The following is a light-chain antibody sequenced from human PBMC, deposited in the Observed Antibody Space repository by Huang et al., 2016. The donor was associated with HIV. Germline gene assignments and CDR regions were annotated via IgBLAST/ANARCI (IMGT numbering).Light chain of an antibody. CDR3: QQYNAYWT. CDR1: QSISTW. CDR2: KAS. Sequence: DIQITQSPSTLSASVGDRVTITCRASQSISTWLAWYQQKPGKAPKLLIYKASILESGVPSRFSGSGSGTEFTLTISSLQPDDFATYYCQQYNAYWTFGQGTKVEDK. V-gene: IGKV1-5*03. J-gene: IGKJ1*01.